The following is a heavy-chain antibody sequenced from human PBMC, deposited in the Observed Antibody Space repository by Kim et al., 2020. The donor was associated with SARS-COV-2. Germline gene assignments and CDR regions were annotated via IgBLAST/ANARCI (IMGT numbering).Heavy chain of an antibody. CDR1: GFTFSRAW. CDR2: IKSKSDGGAT. D-gene: IGHD3-10*01. V-gene: IGHV3-15*01. J-gene: IGHJ4*02. CDR3: TTGFLFLWFGGDY. Sequence: GGSLRLSCAASGFTFSRAWMSWVRQAPGKGLEWVGRIKSKSDGGATDYAAPVKGRFTISRDDSKNTLYLQMNSLKTEDTGIYYCTTGFLFLWFGGDYWGQGTLVTVSS.